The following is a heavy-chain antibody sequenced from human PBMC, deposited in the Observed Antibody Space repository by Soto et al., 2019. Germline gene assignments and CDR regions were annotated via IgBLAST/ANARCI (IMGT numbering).Heavy chain of an antibody. Sequence: ASVKVSCKASGFTFTSSAVQWVRQARGQRLEWIGWIVVGSGNTNYAQKFQERVTITRDMSTSTAYMELSSLRSEDTAVYYCAADELDLRAFDIWGQGTMVTVSS. CDR3: AADELDLRAFDI. CDR2: IVVGSGNT. CDR1: GFTFTSSA. J-gene: IGHJ3*02. D-gene: IGHD1-7*01. V-gene: IGHV1-58*01.